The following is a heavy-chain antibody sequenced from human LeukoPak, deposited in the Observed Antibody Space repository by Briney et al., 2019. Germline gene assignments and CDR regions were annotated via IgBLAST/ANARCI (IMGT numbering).Heavy chain of an antibody. V-gene: IGHV1-2*02. CDR1: GYTFSGHY. J-gene: IGHJ4*02. CDR3: ARVVGFGDYPFDY. Sequence: ASVKVSCKASGYTFSGHYMHWVRQAPGQGLEWMGWIYPNSGGINYAQKFQGRVTMTRDTSISTAYMELRRLKSDDTAMYYCARVVGFGDYPFDYWGQGTLVTVSS. D-gene: IGHD4-17*01. CDR2: IYPNSGGI.